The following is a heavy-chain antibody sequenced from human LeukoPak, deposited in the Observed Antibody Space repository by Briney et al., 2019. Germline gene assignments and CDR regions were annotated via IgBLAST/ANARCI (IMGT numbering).Heavy chain of an antibody. V-gene: IGHV3-33*06. CDR2: IWYDGNNK. J-gene: IGHJ4*02. CDR3: AKVPISYSSGLFDY. Sequence: GGSLRLSCAASGFTFSSYGMHWVRQAPGKGLEWVAVIWYDGNNKYYADSVKGRFTTSRDNSKNTLFLQMNSLRAEDTAVYFCAKVPISYSSGLFDYWGQGTLVTVSS. CDR1: GFTFSSYG. D-gene: IGHD6-19*01.